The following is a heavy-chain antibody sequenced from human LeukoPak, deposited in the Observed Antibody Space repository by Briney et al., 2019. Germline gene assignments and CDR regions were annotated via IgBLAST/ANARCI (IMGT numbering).Heavy chain of an antibody. CDR3: VSGTYFYDVSGYFAH. CDR2: IYSSGDT. D-gene: IGHD3-22*01. Sequence: SETLSLTCTVSGDSVSDFSWNWIRQTAGKGLEWIGQIYSSGDTDYNPSLKSRVAMSVDTSKNQISLTLSSVTAADTAVYFCVSGTYFYDVSGYFAHWGRGTQVTVSS. CDR1: GDSVSDFS. V-gene: IGHV4-4*07. J-gene: IGHJ4*02.